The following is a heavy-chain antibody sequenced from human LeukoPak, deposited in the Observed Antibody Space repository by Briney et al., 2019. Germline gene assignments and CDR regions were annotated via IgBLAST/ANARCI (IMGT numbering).Heavy chain of an antibody. CDR3: AKDRGYYYGSGSYHLYNWFDP. Sequence: GGSLRLSCAASGFTFSSYGMHWVRQAPGKGLEWVAVISYDGSNKYYADSVKGRFTISRDNSKNTLYLQMNSLRAEDTAVYYCAKDRGYYYGSGSYHLYNWFDPWGQGTLVTVSS. V-gene: IGHV3-30*18. J-gene: IGHJ5*02. CDR1: GFTFSSYG. CDR2: ISYDGSNK. D-gene: IGHD3-10*01.